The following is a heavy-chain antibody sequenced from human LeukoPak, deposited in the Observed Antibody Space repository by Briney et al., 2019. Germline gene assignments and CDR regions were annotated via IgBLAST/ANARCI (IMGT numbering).Heavy chain of an antibody. V-gene: IGHV5-51*01. J-gene: IGHJ4*02. CDR3: ARHGYSGYDYPDY. CDR2: IYPDDSDI. Sequence: GEPLNISCQASGSLFTNYWIGWVRQLPGKGLEWMGIIYPDDSDIRYSPSFQGQVTISADKAINTAYLQWSSLKASDTAMYYCARHGYSGYDYPDYWGQGTLVTVSS. CDR1: GSLFTNYW. D-gene: IGHD5-12*01.